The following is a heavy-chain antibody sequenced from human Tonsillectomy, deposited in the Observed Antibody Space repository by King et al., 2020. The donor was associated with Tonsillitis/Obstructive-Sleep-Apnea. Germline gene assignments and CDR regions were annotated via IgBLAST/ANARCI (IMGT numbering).Heavy chain of an antibody. V-gene: IGHV3-30*18. D-gene: IGHD6-13*01. CDR2: ISYDGSNK. J-gene: IGHJ6*02. CDR3: ANFLAGWDYYYYGMDV. CDR1: GFTFSSYG. Sequence: VQLVESGGGVVQPGRSLRLSCAASGFTFSSYGMHWVRQAPGKGLEWVAVISYDGSNKYYADSVKGRFTISRDNSKNTLYLQMNSLRAEDTAVYYCANFLAGWDYYYYGMDVWGQGTTVTVSS.